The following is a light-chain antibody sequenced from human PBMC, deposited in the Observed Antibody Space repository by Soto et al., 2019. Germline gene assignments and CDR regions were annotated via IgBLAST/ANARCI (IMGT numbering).Light chain of an antibody. CDR1: QNVNTN. J-gene: IGKJ4*01. Sequence: EIVMTQSPATLSVSPGERATLSCRASQNVNTNLAWYQQKPGQAPRLLIYGAFSRATGIPARFSGSGSGTEFTLTISSLQSEDFSVYYCQQYTNWPPLTFGGGTKVDIK. CDR3: QQYTNWPPLT. CDR2: GAF. V-gene: IGKV3-15*01.